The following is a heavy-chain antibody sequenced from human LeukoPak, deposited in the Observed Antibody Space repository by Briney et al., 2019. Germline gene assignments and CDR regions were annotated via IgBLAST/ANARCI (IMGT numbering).Heavy chain of an antibody. Sequence: GGSLRLSCAASGFTFSDYGMHWARQAPGKGLEWVAFIRYDGSDEYYADSVKGRFTISRDNSKNTLYLQMKSLSAEDTAVYYCAKGGQWLAPGLDYWGQGTLVTVSS. V-gene: IGHV3-30*02. CDR3: AKGGQWLAPGLDY. CDR1: GFTFSDYG. J-gene: IGHJ4*02. D-gene: IGHD6-19*01. CDR2: IRYDGSDE.